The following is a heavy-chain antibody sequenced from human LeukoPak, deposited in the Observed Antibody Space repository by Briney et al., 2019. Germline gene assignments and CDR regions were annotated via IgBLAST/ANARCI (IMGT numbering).Heavy chain of an antibody. V-gene: IGHV3-23*01. CDR1: GFTFSSYA. Sequence: GGSLRLSCAASGFTFSSYAMSWVRPAPGKGPDWVSAISGSGGSTYYADSVKGRFTISRDNSKNTLYLQMNSLRAEDTAVYYCAKELVRDYYGSGSYFGYWGQGTLVTVSS. CDR2: ISGSGGST. J-gene: IGHJ4*02. D-gene: IGHD3-10*01. CDR3: AKELVRDYYGSGSYFGY.